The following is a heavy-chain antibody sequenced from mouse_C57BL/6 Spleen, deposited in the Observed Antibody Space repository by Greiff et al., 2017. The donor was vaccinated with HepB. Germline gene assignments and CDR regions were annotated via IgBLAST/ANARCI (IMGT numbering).Heavy chain of an antibody. J-gene: IGHJ2*01. Sequence: QVQLQQPGAELVRPGSSVKLSCKASGYTFTSYWMHWVKQRPIQGLEWIGNIDPSDSETHYNQKFKDKATLTVDKSSSTAYMQLSSLTSETSAVYSCARGAFTTVVADYFGGWGKLTTLTVAS. CDR2: IDPSDSET. V-gene: IGHV1-52*01. CDR1: GYTFTSYW. CDR3: ARGAFTTVVADYFGG. D-gene: IGHD1-1*01.